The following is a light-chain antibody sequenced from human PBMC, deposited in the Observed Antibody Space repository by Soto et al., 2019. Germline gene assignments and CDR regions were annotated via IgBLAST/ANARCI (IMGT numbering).Light chain of an antibody. V-gene: IGKV1-39*01. CDR2: DSS. CDR3: QQSYSNPTWT. CDR1: QSISTY. J-gene: IGKJ1*01. Sequence: DIQLTQSPSSLSASVGDRITITCRASQSISTYLNWYQQKPGEAXTLLVYDSSTLQSGVPSRFSGSGFGAEFTLTVSSLQPEDFANYYCQQSYSNPTWTFGQGTKVDIK.